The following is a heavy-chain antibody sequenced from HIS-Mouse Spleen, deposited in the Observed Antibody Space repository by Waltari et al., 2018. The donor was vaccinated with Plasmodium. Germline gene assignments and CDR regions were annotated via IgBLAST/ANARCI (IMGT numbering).Heavy chain of an antibody. Sequence: EVQLVESGGGLVQPGRSLRLSCTASGFTFGDYAMSWFRQAPGKGLEWVGFIRSKAYGWTTEYAASVKGRFTISRDDSKSIAYLQMNSLKTEDTAVYYCTRDRTGTDAFDIWGQGTMVTVSS. CDR3: TRDRTGTDAFDI. D-gene: IGHD1-1*01. CDR2: IRSKAYGWTT. V-gene: IGHV3-49*03. J-gene: IGHJ3*02. CDR1: GFTFGDYA.